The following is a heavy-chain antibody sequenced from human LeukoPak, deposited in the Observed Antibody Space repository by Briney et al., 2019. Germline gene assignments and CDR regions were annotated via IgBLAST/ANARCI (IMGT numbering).Heavy chain of an antibody. D-gene: IGHD2-2*01. CDR2: IYYSGST. V-gene: IGHV4-39*01. CDR1: GGSISTSSYY. CDR3: ARGYCSSTTCSPGDNWFDP. J-gene: IGHJ5*02. Sequence: SETLSLTCTVSGGSISTSSYYWGWTRQPPGKGLEWIGSIYYSGSTYYNPSLKSRVTISVDTSRKQFSLKLSSVTAADTAVYYCARGYCSSTTCSPGDNWFDPWVQGTLVTVSS.